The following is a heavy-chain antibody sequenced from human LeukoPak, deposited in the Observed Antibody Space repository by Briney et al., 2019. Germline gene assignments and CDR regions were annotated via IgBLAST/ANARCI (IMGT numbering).Heavy chain of an antibody. Sequence: PGGSLRLSCAASGFTFSSYSMNWVRQAPGKGLEWVSSISSSSSYIYYADSVKGRFTISRDNAKNSLHLQMNSLRAEDTAVYYCARGVTMVRGVIMSYYYGMDVWGQGTTVTVSS. CDR1: GFTFSSYS. CDR2: ISSSSSYI. CDR3: ARGVTMVRGVIMSYYYGMDV. J-gene: IGHJ6*02. D-gene: IGHD3-10*01. V-gene: IGHV3-21*01.